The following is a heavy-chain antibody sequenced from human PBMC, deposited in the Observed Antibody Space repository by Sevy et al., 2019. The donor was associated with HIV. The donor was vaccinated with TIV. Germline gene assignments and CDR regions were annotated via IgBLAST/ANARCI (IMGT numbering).Heavy chain of an antibody. Sequence: GVSLRLSCAASGFTFNSYGMHWVRQAPGKGLEWVALIWYDGSNRSYVDSVKGRFTVSRDNSKNTLYLQMNSLRAEDTAVYYCAREGLAVAGIGYYFEYWGQGTLVTVSS. J-gene: IGHJ4*02. CDR2: IWYDGSNR. CDR1: GFTFNSYG. V-gene: IGHV3-33*01. CDR3: AREGLAVAGIGYYFEY. D-gene: IGHD6-19*01.